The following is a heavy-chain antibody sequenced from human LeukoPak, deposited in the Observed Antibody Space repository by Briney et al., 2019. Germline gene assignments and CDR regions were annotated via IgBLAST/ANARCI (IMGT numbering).Heavy chain of an antibody. CDR2: ISSSSYI. V-gene: IGHV3-21*01. D-gene: IGHD4-23*01. Sequence: GGSLRLSCAASGFTFSSYSMNWVRQAPGKGLEWVSSISSSSYIYYADSVKGRFTISRDNAKNPLYLQMNSLRAEDTAVYYCARGGYSTVVTPFDYWGQGTLVTVSS. CDR1: GFTFSSYS. J-gene: IGHJ4*02. CDR3: ARGGYSTVVTPFDY.